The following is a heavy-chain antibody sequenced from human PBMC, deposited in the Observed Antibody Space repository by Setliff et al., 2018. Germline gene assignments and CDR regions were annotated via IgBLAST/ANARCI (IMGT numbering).Heavy chain of an antibody. Sequence: SETLSLTCSVSGDSISAASIMAWIRQPPGKGLEFIGYVYYSGAAKYDPSLKSRVTMSVDTSKTQFSLKLNSMTTADTAVYYCARGGTYRYFDYWGQGTLVTVS. CDR3: ARGGTYRYFDY. V-gene: IGHV4-59*01. CDR2: VYYSGAA. J-gene: IGHJ4*02. CDR1: GDSISAAS.